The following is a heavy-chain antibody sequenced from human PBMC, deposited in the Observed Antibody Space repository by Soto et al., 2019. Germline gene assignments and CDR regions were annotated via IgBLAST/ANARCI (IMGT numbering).Heavy chain of an antibody. D-gene: IGHD3-16*01. V-gene: IGHV3-30*18. CDR1: GFTFSSYG. Sequence: QVQLVESGGGVVQPGRSLRLSCAASGFTFSSYGMHWVRQAPGKGLEWVAVISYDGSNKYYADSVKGRFTISRDNSKNTVYLQMNSLRAEDTAVYYCAKGGGPSYYYYGMDVW. J-gene: IGHJ6*01. CDR2: ISYDGSNK. CDR3: AKGGGPSYYYYGMDV.